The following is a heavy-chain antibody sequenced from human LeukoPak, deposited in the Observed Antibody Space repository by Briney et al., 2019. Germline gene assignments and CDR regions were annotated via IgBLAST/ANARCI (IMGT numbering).Heavy chain of an antibody. CDR2: INPNSGGT. Sequence: APVKVSCKASGYTFTGYYMHWVRQAPGQGLEWMGWINPNSGGTNYAQKFQGRVTMTRDTSISTAYMELSRLRSDDTAVYYCAREKGSSGSNWFDPWGQGTLVTVSS. CDR1: GYTFTGYY. J-gene: IGHJ5*02. V-gene: IGHV1-2*02. CDR3: AREKGSSGSNWFDP. D-gene: IGHD3-22*01.